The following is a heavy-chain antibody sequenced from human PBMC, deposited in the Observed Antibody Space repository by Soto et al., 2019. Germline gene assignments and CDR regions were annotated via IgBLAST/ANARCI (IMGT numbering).Heavy chain of an antibody. CDR2: IYYSGST. Sequence: SETLSLTCTASGGTISRSYWSWIRQPPGKGLEWIGDIYYSGSTNYNPSLKSRVTISVDTSKNQFSLKLSSVTAADTAVYYCARDFWSGYYSGPRWFDPWGQGTLVTVSS. J-gene: IGHJ5*02. CDR3: ARDFWSGYYSGPRWFDP. V-gene: IGHV4-59*01. CDR1: GGTISRSY. D-gene: IGHD3-3*01.